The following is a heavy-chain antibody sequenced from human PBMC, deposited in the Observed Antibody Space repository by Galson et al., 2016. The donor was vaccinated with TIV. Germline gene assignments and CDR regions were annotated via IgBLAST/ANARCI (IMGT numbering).Heavy chain of an antibody. V-gene: IGHV4-34*01. CDR2: IIHSGST. Sequence: ETLSLTCAVYGGSFSVYYWSWIRQPPGKGLEWIGEIIHSGSTNYNPSLKSRVTISVGTSKSQFSLKLSSVTAADTAVYYCARGRIAPRVVGYYYYPMHVWGQGTTVTVSS. D-gene: IGHD6-6*01. CDR1: GGSFSVYY. J-gene: IGHJ6*02. CDR3: ARGRIAPRVVGYYYYPMHV.